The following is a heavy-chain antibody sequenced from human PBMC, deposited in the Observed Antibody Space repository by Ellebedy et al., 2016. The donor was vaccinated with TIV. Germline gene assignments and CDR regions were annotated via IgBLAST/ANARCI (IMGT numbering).Heavy chain of an antibody. CDR2: ISYDGSNK. V-gene: IGHV3-30*18. J-gene: IGHJ4*02. Sequence: GGSLRLXXAASGFTFSSYGMHWVRQAPGKGLEWVAVISYDGSNKYYADSVKGRFTISRDNSKNTLYLQMNSLRAEDTAVYYCAKDRTTRPGMLFDYWGQGTLVTVSS. CDR1: GFTFSSYG. CDR3: AKDRTTRPGMLFDY. D-gene: IGHD4-11*01.